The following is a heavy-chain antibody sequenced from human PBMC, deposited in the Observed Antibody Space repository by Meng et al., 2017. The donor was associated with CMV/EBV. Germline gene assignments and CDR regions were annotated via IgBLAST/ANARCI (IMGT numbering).Heavy chain of an antibody. Sequence: SLRSGGSYWSWIRQHPGKGLEWIGYIYYSGSTYSNPSLKSRVTISVDTSKNQFSLKLSSVTAADTAVYYCARAPYDSSGYLVALGDYWGQGTLVTVSS. CDR2: IYYSGST. CDR3: ARAPYDSSGYLVALGDY. D-gene: IGHD3-22*01. CDR1: SLRSGGSY. V-gene: IGHV4-31*02. J-gene: IGHJ4*02.